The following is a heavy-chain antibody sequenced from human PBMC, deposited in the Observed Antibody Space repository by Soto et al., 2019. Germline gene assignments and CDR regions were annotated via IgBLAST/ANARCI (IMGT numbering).Heavy chain of an antibody. V-gene: IGHV3-48*01. CDR2: ISSSSSTI. CDR1: GFTFSSYS. CDR3: ARDLDGGSRVNWFDP. Sequence: GGSLRLSCAASGFTFSSYSMNWVRQAPGKGLEWVSYISSSSSTIYYADSVKGRFTISRDNAKNSLYLQMNSLRAEDTAVYYCARDLDGGSRVNWFDPWGQGTLVPVSS. J-gene: IGHJ5*02.